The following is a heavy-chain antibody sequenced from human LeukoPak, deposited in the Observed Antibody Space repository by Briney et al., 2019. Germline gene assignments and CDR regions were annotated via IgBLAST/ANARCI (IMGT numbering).Heavy chain of an antibody. CDR3: AREGMGTTFSAWFDP. V-gene: IGHV3-30*03. Sequence: GGSLRLSCAGSGFTFSNYGMHWVRQAPGKGLEWVAVVSSDGSIDYYADSLRGRFTVSRDNSKNTMFLQFNTLRPEDTAVYYCAREGMGTTFSAWFDPWGQGTLVTVSS. D-gene: IGHD1-7*01. CDR1: GFTFSNYG. CDR2: VSSDGSID. J-gene: IGHJ5*02.